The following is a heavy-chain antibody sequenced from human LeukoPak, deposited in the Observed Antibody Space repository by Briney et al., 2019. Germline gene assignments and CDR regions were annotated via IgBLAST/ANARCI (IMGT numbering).Heavy chain of an antibody. CDR1: GGTFSIYA. J-gene: IGHJ4*02. V-gene: IGHV1-69*13. CDR3: ARTRYYYDSSGYYHFDY. D-gene: IGHD3-22*01. Sequence: ASVKVSCKASGGTFSIYAISWVRQAPGQGLEWMGGIIPIFGTANYAQKFQGRVTITADESTSTAYMELSSLRSEDTAVYYCARTRYYYDSSGYYHFDYWGQGTLVTVSS. CDR2: IIPIFGTA.